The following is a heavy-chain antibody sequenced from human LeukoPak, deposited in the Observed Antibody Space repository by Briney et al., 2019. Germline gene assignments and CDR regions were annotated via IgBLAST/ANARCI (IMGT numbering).Heavy chain of an antibody. J-gene: IGHJ4*02. Sequence: PGGSLRLSCTASGFTFGDYAMSWVRQAPGKGLEWVSSISSSSSYIYYADSVKGRFTISRDNAKNSLYLQMNSLRAEDTAVYYCARDDGGYSSSPYDYWGQGTLVTVSS. CDR3: ARDDGGYSSSPYDY. CDR2: ISSSSSYI. CDR1: GFTFGDYA. V-gene: IGHV3-21*01. D-gene: IGHD6-13*01.